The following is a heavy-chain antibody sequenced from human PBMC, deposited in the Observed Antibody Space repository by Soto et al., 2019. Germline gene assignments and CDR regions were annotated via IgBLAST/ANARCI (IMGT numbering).Heavy chain of an antibody. CDR1: GFIFSSYG. CDR3: ARGRNSGDYADWYFDL. CDR2: IWYDGSNK. Sequence: QVQLVESGGGVVQPGRSLSLSCAASGFIFSSYGMHWVRQAPGKGLERVALIWYDGSNKYYADSVKGRFTISRDNSKNTLYLQMNGVRAEDTAVYYCARGRNSGDYADWYFDLWGRGTLVRVSP. J-gene: IGHJ2*01. V-gene: IGHV3-33*01. D-gene: IGHD4-17*01.